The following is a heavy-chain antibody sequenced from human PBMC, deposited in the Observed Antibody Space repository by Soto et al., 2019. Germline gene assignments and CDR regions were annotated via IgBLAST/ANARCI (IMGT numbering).Heavy chain of an antibody. V-gene: IGHV1-46*03. Sequence: GASVKVSCKASGYTFTSYYMHWVRQAPGQGLEWMGIINPSGGSTSYAQKFQGRVTMTRDTSTSTVYMELSSLRSEDTAVYYCARDRGIVVVVGLNNWFDPWGQGTLVTVSS. J-gene: IGHJ5*02. CDR2: INPSGGST. CDR3: ARDRGIVVVVGLNNWFDP. D-gene: IGHD2-15*01. CDR1: GYTFTSYY.